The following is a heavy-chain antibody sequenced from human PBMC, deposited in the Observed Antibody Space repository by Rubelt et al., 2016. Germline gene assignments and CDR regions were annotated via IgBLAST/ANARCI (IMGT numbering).Heavy chain of an antibody. CDR2: INHSGST. D-gene: IGHD3-22*01. CDR3: ASPNGTMIDDAFDI. CDR1: GGSFSGYY. Sequence: QVQLQQWGAGLLKPSEALSLTCAVYGGSFSGYYWSWIRQPPGKGLEWIGEINHSGSTNYNPSLKSRVTISVDKSKNQFSLKLSSVTAADTAVYYCASPNGTMIDDAFDIWGQGTMVTVSS. V-gene: IGHV4-34*01. J-gene: IGHJ3*02.